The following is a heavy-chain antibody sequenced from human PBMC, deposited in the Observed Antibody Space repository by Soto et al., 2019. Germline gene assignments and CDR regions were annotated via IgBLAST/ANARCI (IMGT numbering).Heavy chain of an antibody. D-gene: IGHD3-10*01. CDR2: IHHSGST. CDR3: VRGVLS. V-gene: IGHV4-31*03. J-gene: IGHJ1*01. CDR1: GGSISSGGYY. Sequence: PSETLSLTCNVSGGSISSGGYYWTWIRQHPGKGLEWIGNIHHSGSTFYNPYLKSRVSISVDTSKNQFSLKLSSVTAADTAVYFCVRGVLSWGQGTLVTVS.